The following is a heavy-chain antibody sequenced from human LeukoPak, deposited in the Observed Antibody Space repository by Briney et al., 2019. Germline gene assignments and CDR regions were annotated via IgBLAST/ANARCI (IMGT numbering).Heavy chain of an antibody. D-gene: IGHD3-22*01. Sequence: PAGTLTLSCAASGFTFSGSAIHWVRQPSGKGLEWVGRVGSKADGYATAYGALVKGRFTISRDDSKNTPWLQMNSLKSEDTAVYYCTDFYYDSSGYPIPAYWGQGTLVTVSS. J-gene: IGHJ4*02. CDR3: TDFYYDSSGYPIPAY. CDR2: VGSKADGYAT. V-gene: IGHV3-73*01. CDR1: GFTFSGSA.